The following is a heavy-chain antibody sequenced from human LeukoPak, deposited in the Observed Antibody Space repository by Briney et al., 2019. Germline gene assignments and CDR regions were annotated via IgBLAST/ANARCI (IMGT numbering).Heavy chain of an antibody. V-gene: IGHV3-72*01. CDR1: GITFSDHY. Sequence: GGSLCLSCAVSGITFSDHYLDWVRQAPGKGLEWVGRSRNKANSYLTDYAASAKGRFTVSRDASKNSFYLQMNSLRAEDTAVYYCVRPLRGAPWVYWGPGSQGSVSA. J-gene: IGHJ4*02. CDR3: VRPLRGAPWVY. CDR2: SRNKANSYLT.